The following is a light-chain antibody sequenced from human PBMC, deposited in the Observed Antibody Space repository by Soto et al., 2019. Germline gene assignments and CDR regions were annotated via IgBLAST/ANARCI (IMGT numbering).Light chain of an antibody. Sequence: QSVLTQPPSASGSPGQSVTISCTGTSSDVGGYKYVSWYQQHPGKAPKVIIYEVSERPSGVPDRFSGSKSGNTASLTVSGLQTEDEADYYCASYAGADTFVFGSGTKVTV. J-gene: IGLJ1*01. CDR3: ASYAGADTFV. V-gene: IGLV2-8*01. CDR1: SSDVGGYKY. CDR2: EVS.